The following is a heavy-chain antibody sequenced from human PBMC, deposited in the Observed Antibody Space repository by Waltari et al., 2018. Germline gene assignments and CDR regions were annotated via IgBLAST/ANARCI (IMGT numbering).Heavy chain of an antibody. D-gene: IGHD3-10*01. J-gene: IGHJ3*02. V-gene: IGHV3-11*01. CDR1: GFNFNDYY. Sequence: QVQLVESGGGLVKPGGSLRLSCAASGFNFNDYYMNWIRQAPGKGLEWVSHITSSGSYRYYADSVKGRFTISRDNAKNSLYLQMNSLRAEDSAVYYCAREWGGQGLRDAFDIWGQGTVVTVSS. CDR3: AREWGGQGLRDAFDI. CDR2: ITSSGSYR.